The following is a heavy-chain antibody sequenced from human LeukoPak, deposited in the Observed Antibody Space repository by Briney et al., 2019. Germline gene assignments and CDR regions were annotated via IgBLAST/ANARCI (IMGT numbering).Heavy chain of an antibody. Sequence: SETLSLTCAVSGYSISSGYYWGWIRQPPGKGLEWIGSIYRSGSTYYNPSLKSRVTISVDTSKNQFSLKLSSVTAADTAVYYCARSGRLGENYYYMDVCGKGTTVTV. CDR3: ARSGRLGENYYYMDV. CDR1: GYSISSGYY. V-gene: IGHV4-38-2*01. J-gene: IGHJ6*03. CDR2: IYRSGST. D-gene: IGHD5-24*01.